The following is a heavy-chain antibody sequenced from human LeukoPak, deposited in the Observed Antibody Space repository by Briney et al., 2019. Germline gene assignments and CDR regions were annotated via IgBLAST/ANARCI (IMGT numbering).Heavy chain of an antibody. D-gene: IGHD3-10*01. Sequence: GGALRLSSAASGITFSNYAKHWGRQAPGKGLEWGAVILYGGSNKYYADSVKGRFTISRDNSKNTLYLQMNSLRAEDTAVYYCARDLPTMVRGVRSDAFDIWGQGTMVTVSS. CDR3: ARDLPTMVRGVRSDAFDI. V-gene: IGHV3-30*04. J-gene: IGHJ3*02. CDR1: GITFSNYA. CDR2: ILYGGSNK.